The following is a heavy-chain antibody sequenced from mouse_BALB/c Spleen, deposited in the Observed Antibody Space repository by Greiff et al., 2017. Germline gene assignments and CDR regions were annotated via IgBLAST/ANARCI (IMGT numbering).Heavy chain of an antibody. J-gene: IGHJ3*01. V-gene: IGHV1-80*01. D-gene: IGHD1-1*01. CDR1: GYAFSSYW. Sequence: QVQLQQSGAELVRPGSSVKISCKASGYAFSSYWMNWVKQRPGQGLEWIGQIYPGDGDTNYNGKFKGKATLTADKSSSTAYMQPSSLTSEDSAVYFCARDGSSYDWFAYWGQGTLVTVSA. CDR3: ARDGSSYDWFAY. CDR2: IYPGDGDT.